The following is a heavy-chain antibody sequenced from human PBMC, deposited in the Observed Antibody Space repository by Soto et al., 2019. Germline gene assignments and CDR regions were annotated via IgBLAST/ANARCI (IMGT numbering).Heavy chain of an antibody. CDR3: ARETGLRSSGWSYYLDF. V-gene: IGHV3-48*02. J-gene: IGHJ4*02. CDR1: GFTLSSYS. D-gene: IGHD6-19*01. CDR2: ISGSGGTI. Sequence: EVQLVESGGGLVQPGGSLRLSCAASGFTLSSYSMHWVRQAPGKGLEWVSYISGSGGTIYYADSVKGRFTISRYNATNSLSVQMNSLRDEYTAVYFCARETGLRSSGWSYYLDFWGQGTRVTVSS.